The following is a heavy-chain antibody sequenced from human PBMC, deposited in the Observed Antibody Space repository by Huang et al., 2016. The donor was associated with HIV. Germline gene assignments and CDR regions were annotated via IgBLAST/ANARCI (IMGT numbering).Heavy chain of an antibody. V-gene: IGHV4-39*01. CDR1: GDFISITNYY. CDR2: VYQRGSN. J-gene: IGHJ4*02. CDR3: ASQHIGAAATWF. Sequence: QLQLQESGPGQVKPSETLSLTCPVSGDFISITNYYWGWIRQSPGKGLEWVGSVYQRGSNNYNPSLKSRVTLSVDTSRNQFSLRLNSVTAADTAVYYCASQHIGAAATWFWGRGTQVAVSS. D-gene: IGHD6-13*01.